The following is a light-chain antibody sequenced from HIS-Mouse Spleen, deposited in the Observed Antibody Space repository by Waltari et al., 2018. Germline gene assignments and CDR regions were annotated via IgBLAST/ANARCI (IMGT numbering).Light chain of an antibody. CDR3: CSYAGSYTGV. CDR1: SSDVGGYNY. CDR2: DVS. Sequence: QSALTQPRSVSGSPGQSVTISCTGTSSDVGGYNYVSWYQQHPGKAPKLMIYDVSKRPSGGPGRFSGSKSGNTASLTIAGRQAEDEADYYCCSYAGSYTGVFGTGTKVTVL. V-gene: IGLV2-11*01. J-gene: IGLJ1*01.